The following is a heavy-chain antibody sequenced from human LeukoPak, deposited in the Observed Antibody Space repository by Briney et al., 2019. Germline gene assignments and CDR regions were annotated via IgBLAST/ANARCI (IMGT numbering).Heavy chain of an antibody. CDR1: GGSINSSSYY. D-gene: IGHD2-15*01. CDR2: MYYRGST. CDR3: AGDIVTGDDLGGY. J-gene: IGHJ4*02. V-gene: IGHV4-39*07. Sequence: SETLSLTCTVSGGSINSSSYYWGWVRQPPGKGLEWIGSMYYRGSTYYNPSLKSRVTISVDTSKNQFSLKLSSVTAADTAVYYCAGDIVTGDDLGGYWGQGTLVTVSS.